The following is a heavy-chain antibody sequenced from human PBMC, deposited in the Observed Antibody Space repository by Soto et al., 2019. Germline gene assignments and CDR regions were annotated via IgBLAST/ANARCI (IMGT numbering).Heavy chain of an antibody. CDR2: ISSSSSYI. Sequence: GGSLRLSCAAYGFTFSSYSMNWVRQAPGKGLEWVSSISSSSSYIYYADSVKGRFTISRDNAKNSLYLQMNSLRAEDTAVYYCARRKVRLRTFDYWGQGTLVTVSS. V-gene: IGHV3-21*01. CDR1: GFTFSSYS. CDR3: ARRKVRLRTFDY. D-gene: IGHD5-12*01. J-gene: IGHJ4*02.